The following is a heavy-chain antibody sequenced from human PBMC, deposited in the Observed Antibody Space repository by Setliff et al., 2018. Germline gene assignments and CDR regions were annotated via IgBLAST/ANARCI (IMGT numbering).Heavy chain of an antibody. J-gene: IGHJ6*03. CDR3: ARQPYSTTYYYYYYYMDV. CDR2: IFYTGST. D-gene: IGHD6-13*01. Sequence: ASETLSLTCTVSNGSISSGNYFWGWIRQPPGKGLEWTGSIFYTGSTYYSPSLKSRVTMSIDTSKNQFSLNLNSVTAADTAVYYCARQPYSTTYYYYYYYMDVWGKGTTVTVSS. CDR1: NGSISSGNYF. V-gene: IGHV4-39*01.